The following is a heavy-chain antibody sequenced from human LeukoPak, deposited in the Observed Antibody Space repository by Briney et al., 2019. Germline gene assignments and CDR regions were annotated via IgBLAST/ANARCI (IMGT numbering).Heavy chain of an antibody. V-gene: IGHV4-30-2*01. J-gene: IGHJ4*02. CDR2: IYQNGNT. D-gene: IGHD6-13*01. CDR1: GGSISSGGYS. CDR3: GRGGIAAAASGIDY. Sequence: SETLSLTCTVSGGSISSGGYSWSWIRQPPGKGLEWIGYIYQNGNTYYNPSLKSRVTISVDRSKNQFSLNLSSVTAADTAVYYCGRGGIAAAASGIDYWGQGTLVAVSS.